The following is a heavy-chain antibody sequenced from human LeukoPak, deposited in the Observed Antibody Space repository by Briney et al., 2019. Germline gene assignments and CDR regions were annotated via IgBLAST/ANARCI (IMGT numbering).Heavy chain of an antibody. J-gene: IGHJ4*02. CDR1: GYTFTSYG. CDR2: ISAYNGNT. Sequence: ASVKVSCKASGYTFTSYGISWVRQAPGQGLEWMGWISAYNGNTNYAQKLQGRVTMTTDTSTSTAYMELRSLRSDDTAVYYCVRISYYYDSSGPLDYWGQGTLVTVSS. D-gene: IGHD3-22*01. V-gene: IGHV1-18*01. CDR3: VRISYYYDSSGPLDY.